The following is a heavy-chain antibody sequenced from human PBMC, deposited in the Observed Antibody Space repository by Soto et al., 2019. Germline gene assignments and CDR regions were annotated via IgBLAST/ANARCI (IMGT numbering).Heavy chain of an antibody. V-gene: IGHV3-21*01. CDR3: ARAKSPYSSSWYVDWFDP. J-gene: IGHJ5*02. CDR2: ISSSSSYI. CDR1: GFTFSSYS. D-gene: IGHD6-13*01. Sequence: GGSLRLSCAASGFTFSSYSMNWVRQAPGKGLEWVSSISSSSSYIYYADSVKGRFTISRDNAKNSLYLQINSLRAEDTAVYYCARAKSPYSSSWYVDWFDPWGQGTLVTVSS.